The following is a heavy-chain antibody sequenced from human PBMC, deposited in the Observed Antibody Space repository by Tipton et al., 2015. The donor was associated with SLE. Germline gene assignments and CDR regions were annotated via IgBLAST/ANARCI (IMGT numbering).Heavy chain of an antibody. J-gene: IGHJ4*02. CDR2: IYHTGTT. CDR1: GSSISSGYY. Sequence: TLSLTCSVSGSSISSGYYWGWIRQSPGKGLEWMGTIYHTGTTYYNPSLKSRVAISVDTSKNQFSLRLSSVTAADTAMYYCAKGIPNDYWGQGTLVIVSA. V-gene: IGHV4-38-2*02. CDR3: AKGIPNDY. D-gene: IGHD5-18*01.